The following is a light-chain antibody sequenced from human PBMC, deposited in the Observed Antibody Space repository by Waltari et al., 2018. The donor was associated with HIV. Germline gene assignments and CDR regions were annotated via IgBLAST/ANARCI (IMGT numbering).Light chain of an antibody. J-gene: IGLJ3*02. CDR1: DSNIGASS. CDR2: SNH. Sequence: QPVLTQLPSVSGTPGQTVTLSCSGSDSNIGASSVYSYPVLPGTTPRLLIFSNHERPSGVPGRFSGSKSGASASLTIFGLRSEDEADYYCSTWDKTQSAQVFGGGTKLTVL. CDR3: STWDKTQSAQV. V-gene: IGLV1-47*01.